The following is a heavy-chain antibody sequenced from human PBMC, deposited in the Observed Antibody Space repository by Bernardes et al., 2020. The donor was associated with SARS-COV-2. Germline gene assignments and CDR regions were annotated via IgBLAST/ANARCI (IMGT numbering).Heavy chain of an antibody. V-gene: IGHV3-21*06. CDR2: ISSDTTYK. CDR1: GFKFNKSC. CDR3: ARSLNGSGYFDY. Sequence: GGSLRLSCTASGFKFNKSCMLWVRQAPGKGLQWVSSISSDTTYKYYADSVKVRFTTSRANSQNSMYLHMNSLRVEDTAVYYYARSLNGSGYFDYWGQGTLVTVSS. D-gene: IGHD3-10*01. J-gene: IGHJ4*02.